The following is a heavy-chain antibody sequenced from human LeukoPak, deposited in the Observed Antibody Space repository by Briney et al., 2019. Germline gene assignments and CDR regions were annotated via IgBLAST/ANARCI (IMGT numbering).Heavy chain of an antibody. V-gene: IGHV3-7*01. CDR2: IKQDGSDK. Sequence: GGSLRLSCAASGFTFSNAWMNWVRQAPGKGLEWVANIKQDGSDKYYVDSVTGRFTISRDNAKNSLYLQMNSLRAKDTAVYYCARWATSFDLWGQGTLVTVSS. J-gene: IGHJ4*02. D-gene: IGHD6-6*01. CDR1: GFTFSNAW. CDR3: ARWATSFDL.